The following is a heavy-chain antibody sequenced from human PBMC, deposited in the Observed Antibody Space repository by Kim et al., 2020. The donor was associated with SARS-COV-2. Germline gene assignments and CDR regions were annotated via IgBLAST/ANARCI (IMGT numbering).Heavy chain of an antibody. CDR2: ISYDGSNK. D-gene: IGHD6-13*01. Sequence: GGSLRLSCAASGFTFSSYAMHWVRQAPGKGLEWVAVISYDGSNKYYADSVKGRFTISRDNSKNTLYLQMNSLRAEDTAVYYCAREYSAVYSSSWQLSYYAYYYLDVWGQGTTVTVSS. J-gene: IGHJ3*01. CDR1: GFTFSSYA. V-gene: IGHV3-30-3*01. CDR3: AREYSAVYSSSWQLSYYAYYYLDV.